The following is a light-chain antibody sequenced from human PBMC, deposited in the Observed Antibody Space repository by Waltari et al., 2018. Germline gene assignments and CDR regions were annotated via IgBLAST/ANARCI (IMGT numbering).Light chain of an antibody. CDR2: GAA. Sequence: DIQLTQSPSSLSPSVGDRVTSTGPASQPISTWLAWYQQKPGKAPKLVIYGAATLHSGVPSRFSGSGSGTDFTLTISSLQPEDFAAYYCQQLNSFPVTFGGGTKVEV. CDR1: QPISTW. V-gene: IGKV1-9*01. CDR3: QQLNSFPVT. J-gene: IGKJ4*01.